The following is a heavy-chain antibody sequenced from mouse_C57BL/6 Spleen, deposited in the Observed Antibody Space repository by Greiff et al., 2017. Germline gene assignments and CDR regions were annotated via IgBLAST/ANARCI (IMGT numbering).Heavy chain of an antibody. CDR2: IYPGSGST. Sequence: QVQLKESGAELVKPGASVKMSCKASGYTFTSYWITWVKQRPGQGLEWIGDIYPGSGSTNYNEKFKSKATLTVDTSSSTAYMQLSSLTSEDSAVYYCARSRGYGFAYWGQGTLVTVSA. CDR3: ARSRGYGFAY. V-gene: IGHV1-55*01. D-gene: IGHD3-1*01. CDR1: GYTFTSYW. J-gene: IGHJ3*01.